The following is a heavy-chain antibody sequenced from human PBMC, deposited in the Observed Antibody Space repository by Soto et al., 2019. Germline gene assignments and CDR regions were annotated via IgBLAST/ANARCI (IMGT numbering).Heavy chain of an antibody. CDR2: INHSGST. CDR3: ARGRIVTTGTIGGYFDL. D-gene: IGHD6-13*01. V-gene: IGHV4-34*01. CDR1: GGYFSGYY. J-gene: IGHJ2*01. Sequence: SETLSLTCAVYGGYFSGYYWSWIRQPPGKGLEWIGEINHSGSTNYNPSLKSRVTSSVDTSKNQFSLKLSSVTAADTAVYYCARGRIVTTGTIGGYFDLWGRGTLVTVSS.